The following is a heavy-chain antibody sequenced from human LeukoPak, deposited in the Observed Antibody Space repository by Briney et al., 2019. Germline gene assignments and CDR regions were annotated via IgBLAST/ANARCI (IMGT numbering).Heavy chain of an antibody. Sequence: GGSLRLSCAASGFTFTSYGMHWVRQAPGKGLEWVAFIRYDGSHKYYADSVKGRFTISRDISKNTLYLEMNSLRAEDTAVYYCAKDRCFDRHGNYPIYFEYWGQGTLVTVSS. CDR1: GFTFTSYG. V-gene: IGHV3-30*02. J-gene: IGHJ4*02. D-gene: IGHD4-11*01. CDR2: IRYDGSHK. CDR3: AKDRCFDRHGNYPIYFEY.